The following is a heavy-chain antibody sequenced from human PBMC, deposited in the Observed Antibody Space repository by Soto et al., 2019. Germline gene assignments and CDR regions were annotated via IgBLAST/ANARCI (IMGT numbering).Heavy chain of an antibody. D-gene: IGHD2-2*01. V-gene: IGHV4-59*01. CDR1: GGSISSYY. CDR3: ARGAVPAAINY. J-gene: IGHJ4*02. Sequence: HSETLSLTCTVSGGSISSYYWSWIRQPPGKGLEWIGYIYYSGSTNYNPSLKSRVTISVDTSKNQFSLKLSSVTAADTAVYYCARGAVPAAINYWGQGTLVTVSS. CDR2: IYYSGST.